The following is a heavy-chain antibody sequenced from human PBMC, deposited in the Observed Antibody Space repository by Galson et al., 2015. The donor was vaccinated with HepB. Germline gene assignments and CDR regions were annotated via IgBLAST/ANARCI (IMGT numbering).Heavy chain of an antibody. J-gene: IGHJ6*02. CDR1: GYTFTSYD. Sequence: SVKVSCKASGYTFTSYDINWVRQATGQGLEWMGWMNPNSGNTGYAQKFQGRITMTRNTSISTAYMELSSLRSEDTAVYYCARSQELELRYYYYYGMDVWGQGTTVTVSS. D-gene: IGHD1-7*01. CDR2: MNPNSGNT. V-gene: IGHV1-8*01. CDR3: ARSQELELRYYYYYGMDV.